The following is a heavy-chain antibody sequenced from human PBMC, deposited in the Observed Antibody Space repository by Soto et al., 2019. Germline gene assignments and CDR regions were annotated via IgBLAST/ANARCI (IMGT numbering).Heavy chain of an antibody. CDR1: GFRFSYYG. Sequence: QVQLVESGGGVDQPEKSLRLSCAASGFRFSYYGMHWVRQAPGKGLEWVAVISYVGSNEYYADSVKGRFTISRDNSKNTLFQQMNSLRAEDTAVYYCAKDLSSMAATGSFDYWGQGTLVTVSS. CDR2: ISYVGSNE. V-gene: IGHV3-30*18. D-gene: IGHD6-13*01. J-gene: IGHJ4*02. CDR3: AKDLSSMAATGSFDY.